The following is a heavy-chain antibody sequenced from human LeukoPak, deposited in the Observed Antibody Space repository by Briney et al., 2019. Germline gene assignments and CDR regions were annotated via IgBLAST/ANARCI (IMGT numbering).Heavy chain of an antibody. CDR1: GGTFSSYA. Sequence: ASVKVSCKASGGTFSSYAISWVRQAPGQGVEWMGAVYATGGTTINTQNFQGRVTMTRDTSTGTVYMELGSLRFEDTAMYYCATEAPRSYYFDYWGQGILVTVSS. CDR3: ATEAPRSYYFDY. CDR2: VYATGGTT. J-gene: IGHJ4*02. V-gene: IGHV1-46*01.